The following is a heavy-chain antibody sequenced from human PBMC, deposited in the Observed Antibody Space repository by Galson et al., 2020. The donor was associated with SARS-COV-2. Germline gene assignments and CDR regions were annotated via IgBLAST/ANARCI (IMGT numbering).Heavy chain of an antibody. D-gene: IGHD6-19*01. CDR2: IYNSGTT. Sequence: SETLSFTCTVSGGSISSGSYYWSWIRQPAGKGLEWIGRIYNSGTTEYNPSLKSRISISLDTSMTQVSLRLTSVTAADTAVYYCAVSSAYSSGWYFFDYWGQGTLVTVSS. CDR1: GGSISSGSYY. CDR3: AVSSAYSSGWYFFDY. J-gene: IGHJ4*02. V-gene: IGHV4-61*02.